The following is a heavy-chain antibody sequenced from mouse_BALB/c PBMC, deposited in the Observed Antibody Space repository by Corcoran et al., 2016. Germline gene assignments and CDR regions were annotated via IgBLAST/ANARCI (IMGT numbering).Heavy chain of an antibody. Sequence: QIQLVQSGPELKKPGETVRISCKASGYTFTTAGMQWVQKMPGKGLKWIGWINTHSGVPKYAEDFKGRFAFSLETSASTAYLQISNLKNEDTATYCFATQRVYDYVGFDYWGQGTLVTVSA. CDR3: ATQRVYDYVGFDY. D-gene: IGHD2-4*01. CDR1: GYTFTTAG. CDR2: INTHSGVP. J-gene: IGHJ3*01. V-gene: IGHV9-4*02.